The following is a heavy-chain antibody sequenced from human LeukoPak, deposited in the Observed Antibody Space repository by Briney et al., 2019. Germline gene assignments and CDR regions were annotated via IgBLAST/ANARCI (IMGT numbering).Heavy chain of an antibody. CDR3: ARSPPPYYYGSGSYFDY. J-gene: IGHJ4*02. Sequence: SETLSLTCTVSGGSISSYYWSWIRQPPGKGLEWIGYIYYSGSTNYNPSLKSRVTISVDTSKNQFSLKLSSVTAADTAVYYCARSPPPYYYGSGSYFDYWGQGTLVTVSS. D-gene: IGHD3-10*01. CDR2: IYYSGST. V-gene: IGHV4-59*01. CDR1: GGSISSYY.